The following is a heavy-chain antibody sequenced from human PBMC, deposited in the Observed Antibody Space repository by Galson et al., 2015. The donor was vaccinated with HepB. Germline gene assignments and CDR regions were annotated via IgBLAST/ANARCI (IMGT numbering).Heavy chain of an antibody. CDR3: ARDAYGSSWHSYYYYGMDV. V-gene: IGHV3-21*01. Sequence: SLRLSCAASGFTFSSYSMNWVRQAPGKGLEWVSSISSSSSYIYYADSVKGRFTISRDNAKNSLYLQMNSLRAEDTAVYYCARDAYGSSWHSYYYYGMDVWGQGTTVTVSS. CDR1: GFTFSSYS. J-gene: IGHJ6*02. CDR2: ISSSSSYI. D-gene: IGHD6-13*01.